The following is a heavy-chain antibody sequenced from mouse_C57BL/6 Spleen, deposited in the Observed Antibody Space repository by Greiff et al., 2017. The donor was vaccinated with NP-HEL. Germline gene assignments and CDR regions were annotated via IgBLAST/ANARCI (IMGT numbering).Heavy chain of an antibody. D-gene: IGHD1-1*01. V-gene: IGHV5-4*03. Sequence: EVMLVESGGGLVKPGGSLKLSCAASGFTFSSYAMSWVRQTPEKRLEWVATISDGGSYTYYPDNVKGRFTISRDNAKNNLYLQMSHLKSEDTAMYYCARGHYGSSPFAYWGQGTLVTVSA. CDR2: ISDGGSYT. CDR1: GFTFSSYA. J-gene: IGHJ3*01. CDR3: ARGHYGSSPFAY.